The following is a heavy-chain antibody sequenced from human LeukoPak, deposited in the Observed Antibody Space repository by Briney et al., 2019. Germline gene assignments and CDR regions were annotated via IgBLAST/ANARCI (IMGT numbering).Heavy chain of an antibody. J-gene: IGHJ4*02. Sequence: GGSLRLSCAASGFTFSSCAMSWVRQAPGKGLEWVSAIGSAGYTYYADSVRGRFTITRDNAKQSLYLQMNSLRVEDTAVYHCVRQPDSARYGFDYWGRGTQVTVSS. D-gene: IGHD1-14*01. CDR1: GFTFSSCA. CDR3: VRQPDSARYGFDY. V-gene: IGHV3-23*01. CDR2: IGSAGYT.